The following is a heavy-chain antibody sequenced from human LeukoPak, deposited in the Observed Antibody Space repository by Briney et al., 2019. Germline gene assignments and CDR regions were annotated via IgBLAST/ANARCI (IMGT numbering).Heavy chain of an antibody. CDR3: ARGPCSSTSCYSAY. Sequence: NPSETLSLTCAVYGGSFSGYYWSWIRQPPGKGLEWIGEINHSGSTNYNPSLKSRVTISVDTSKNQFSLRLSSVTAADTAVYYCARGPCSSTSCYSAYWGQGTLVTVSS. CDR1: GGSFSGYY. J-gene: IGHJ4*02. D-gene: IGHD2-2*01. V-gene: IGHV4-34*01. CDR2: INHSGST.